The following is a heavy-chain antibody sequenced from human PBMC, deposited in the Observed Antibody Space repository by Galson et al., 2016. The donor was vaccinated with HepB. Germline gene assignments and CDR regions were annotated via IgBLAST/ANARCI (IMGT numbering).Heavy chain of an antibody. CDR3: ARGRGLEWLGY. CDR2: IWYDGVKK. Sequence: SLRLSCAPSGFTFSPYVMHWVRHAPGKGLEWVALIWYDGVKKSYADSVKGRFTISRDNAKNSLYLQMNSLRVEDTAVYYCARGRGLEWLGYWGQGTLVTVSS. D-gene: IGHD3-3*01. V-gene: IGHV3-33*01. CDR1: GFTFSPYV. J-gene: IGHJ4*02.